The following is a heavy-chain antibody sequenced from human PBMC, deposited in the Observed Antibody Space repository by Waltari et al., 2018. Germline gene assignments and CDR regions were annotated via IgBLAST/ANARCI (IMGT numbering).Heavy chain of an antibody. V-gene: IGHV3-23*01. CDR2: ITTGGSA. J-gene: IGHJ4*02. CDR3: ARASRYDSGWTAYYDY. Sequence: EVQLLESGGGLVQPGGSLRLSCSASGFTLSSYAMSWVRQAPGNGREWVSAITTGGSAFYADSVKARFTISRDNSKNTLYLEMNSLRAEDTAVYYCARASRYDSGWTAYYDYGGQGTLVTVSS. D-gene: IGHD6-19*01. CDR1: GFTLSSYA.